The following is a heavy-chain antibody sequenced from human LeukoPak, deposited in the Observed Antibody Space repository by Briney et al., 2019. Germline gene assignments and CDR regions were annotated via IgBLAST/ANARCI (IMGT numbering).Heavy chain of an antibody. CDR1: GGSINSYY. CDR3: AREGPHGSGIYYNPLDY. J-gene: IGHJ4*02. D-gene: IGHD3-10*01. Sequence: SETLSLTCTVSGGSINSYYWSWIRQPPGKGLEWIGYIYDSGSTNYNPSLKSRVTISVDTSKNQFSLKLSSVTAADTALYYCAREGPHGSGIYYNPLDYWGQGALVIVSS. V-gene: IGHV4-59*12. CDR2: IYDSGST.